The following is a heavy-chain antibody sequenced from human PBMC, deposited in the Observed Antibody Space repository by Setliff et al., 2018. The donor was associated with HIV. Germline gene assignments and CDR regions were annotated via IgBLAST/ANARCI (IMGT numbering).Heavy chain of an antibody. CDR2: INHSGSA. V-gene: IGHV4-34*01. CDR3: ARAYEGSSPGGAFDI. D-gene: IGHD6-6*01. J-gene: IGHJ3*02. CDR1: GGSFSGYY. Sequence: SETLSLTCAVYGGSFSGYYWSWIRQSPGKGLEWIGEINHSGSANYNPSLKSRVTISVDTSKNQFSLKLSSVTASDTAVYYCARAYEGSSPGGAFDIWGQETMVTVSS.